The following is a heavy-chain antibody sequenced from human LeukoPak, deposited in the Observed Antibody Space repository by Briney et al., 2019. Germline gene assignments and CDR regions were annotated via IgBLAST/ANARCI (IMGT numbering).Heavy chain of an antibody. CDR2: MNPNSGNT. D-gene: IGHD2-15*01. CDR3: ARTYGYRNCFDP. CDR1: GGTFSSYT. J-gene: IGHJ5*02. Sequence: ASVKVSCKASGGTFSSYTINRVRQATGQGLEWMGWMNPNSGNTGYAQKFQGRVTMTRNTSISTAYMELSSLRSEDTAVYYCARTYGYRNCFDPWGQGTLVTVSS. V-gene: IGHV1-8*02.